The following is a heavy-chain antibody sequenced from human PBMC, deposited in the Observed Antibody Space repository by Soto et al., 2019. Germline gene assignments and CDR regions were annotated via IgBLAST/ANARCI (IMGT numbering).Heavy chain of an antibody. D-gene: IGHD6-6*01. J-gene: IGHJ6*02. CDR1: GGSISSGGYS. CDR2: IYHSGST. CDR3: ASSYSSSYDFYYGMDV. Sequence: SETLSLTCAVSGGSISSGGYSWGWIRQPPGKGLEWIGYIYHSGSTYYNPSLKSRVTISVDRSKNQFSLKLSSVTAADTAVYYCASSYSSSYDFYYGMDVWGQGTTVTVSS. V-gene: IGHV4-30-2*01.